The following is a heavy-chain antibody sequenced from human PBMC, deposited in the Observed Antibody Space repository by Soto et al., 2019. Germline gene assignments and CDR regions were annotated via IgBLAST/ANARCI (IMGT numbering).Heavy chain of an antibody. Sequence: QVQLVESGGGVVQPGRSLRLSCAASGFTFSSYGMHWVRQAPGKGLEWVAVIWYDGSNKYYADSVKGRFTISRDNSKNTLYLQMNSLRAEDTAVYYFAREGVGVVPAASPLDYWGQGTLVTVSS. J-gene: IGHJ4*02. CDR1: GFTFSSYG. V-gene: IGHV3-33*01. D-gene: IGHD2-2*01. CDR2: IWYDGSNK. CDR3: AREGVGVVPAASPLDY.